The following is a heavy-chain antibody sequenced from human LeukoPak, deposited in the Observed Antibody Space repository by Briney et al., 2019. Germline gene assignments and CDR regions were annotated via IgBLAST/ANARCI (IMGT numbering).Heavy chain of an antibody. J-gene: IGHJ5*02. Sequence: ASVKVSCKASGYTFTSYDINWVRQATGQGREWMGWMNPNSGNTGYAQKFQGRVTITRNTSISTAYMELSSLRSEDTAVYYCASHYYDSCGYQPWGQGTLVTVSS. D-gene: IGHD3-22*01. CDR3: ASHYYDSCGYQP. CDR2: MNPNSGNT. V-gene: IGHV1-8*03. CDR1: GYTFTSYD.